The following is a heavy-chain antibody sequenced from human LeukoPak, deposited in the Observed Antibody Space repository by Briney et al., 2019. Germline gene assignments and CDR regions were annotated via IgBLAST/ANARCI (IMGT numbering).Heavy chain of an antibody. J-gene: IGHJ4*02. D-gene: IGHD1-26*01. Sequence: PSETQSLTCTVSGGSIRSYSWNWIRQPAGKGLEWIGRISTSGSTNYNPSLKSRVTMSADTSKNQFSLNLSSVTAADTAVYYCARGVGATYFDYWGQGTLVTVSS. CDR3: ARGVGATYFDY. CDR1: GGSIRSYS. V-gene: IGHV4-4*07. CDR2: ISTSGST.